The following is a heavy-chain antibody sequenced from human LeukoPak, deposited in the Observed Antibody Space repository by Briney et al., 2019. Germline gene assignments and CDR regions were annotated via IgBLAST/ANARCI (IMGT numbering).Heavy chain of an antibody. CDR2: TYYRSKWYN. CDR3: ARDVGTTGWHTFDY. D-gene: IGHD3-9*01. V-gene: IGHV6-1*01. J-gene: IGHJ4*02. Sequence: QTLSLTCAISGDNVSSNNGAWNWIRQSPSRGLGWLGRTYYRSKWYNDYAGSLISRITISPDTSKNQFSLQLYSVTPEDTAEYYCARDVGTTGWHTFDYWGQGTLVTVSS. CDR1: GDNVSSNNGA.